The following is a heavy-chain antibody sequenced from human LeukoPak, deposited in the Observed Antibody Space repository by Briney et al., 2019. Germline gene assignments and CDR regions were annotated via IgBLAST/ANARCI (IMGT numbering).Heavy chain of an antibody. CDR1: GFPFSDSG. CDR2: ISFDGREK. CDR3: VKEGEGHSYNPKTGPPT. D-gene: IGHD3-9*01. J-gene: IGHJ5*02. Sequence: PGKSLRLSCAAAGFPFSDSGMHWVRQAPGKGLEWVAVISFDGREKYFADSVKGRFAISRDNSKSTVYLQMNNLGDDDTAVYYCVKEGEGHSYNPKTGPPTWGQRTLVTVSS. V-gene: IGHV3-30*18.